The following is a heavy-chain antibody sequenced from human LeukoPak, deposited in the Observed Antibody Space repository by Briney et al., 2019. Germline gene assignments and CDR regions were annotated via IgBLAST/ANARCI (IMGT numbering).Heavy chain of an antibody. CDR2: ISSSSSYI. CDR3: ARETGPDYYYYYMDV. J-gene: IGHJ6*03. Sequence: GGSLRLSCAASGFTFSSYSMNGVRQAPGKGLEWVSSISSSSSYIYYADSVKGRFTMYRDNAKNSLYLQMNSLRDEETAVYYCARETGPDYYYYYMDVWGKGTTVTVSS. V-gene: IGHV3-21*01. CDR1: GFTFSSYS.